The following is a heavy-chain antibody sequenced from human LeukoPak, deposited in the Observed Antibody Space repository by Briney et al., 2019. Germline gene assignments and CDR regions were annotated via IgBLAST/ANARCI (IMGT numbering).Heavy chain of an antibody. D-gene: IGHD2-2*01. CDR2: ISGSGGST. J-gene: IGHJ4*02. CDR3: AKDGGSVVPADTFDY. Sequence: GGSLRLSCAASGFTFSSYAMSWVRQAPGKGLEWVSAISGSGGSTCYADSVKGRFNISRDNSKNTLYLQMNSLRAEDTAVYYCAKDGGSVVPADTFDYWGQGTLVTVSS. CDR1: GFTFSSYA. V-gene: IGHV3-23*01.